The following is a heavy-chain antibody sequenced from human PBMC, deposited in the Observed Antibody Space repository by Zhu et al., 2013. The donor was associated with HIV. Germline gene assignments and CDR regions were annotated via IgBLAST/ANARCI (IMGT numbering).Heavy chain of an antibody. CDR1: GYSISSGYY. J-gene: IGHJ4*02. CDR2: IYHSGST. Sequence: QVQLQESGPGLVKPSETLSLTCAVSGYSISSGYYWAGSGSPREGLEWIGSIYHSGSTYYNPSLRSRVTISIDTSKDQFSLKLSSVTAADTAVYYCARLLDCSGGKCYVGGRFDYVGPGXPGHVSS. D-gene: IGHD2-15*01. V-gene: IGHV4-38-2*01. CDR3: ARLLDCSGGKCYVGGRFDY.